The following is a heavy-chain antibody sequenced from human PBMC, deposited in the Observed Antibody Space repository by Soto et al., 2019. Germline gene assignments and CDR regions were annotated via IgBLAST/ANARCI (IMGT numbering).Heavy chain of an antibody. CDR2: IWYDGSNK. J-gene: IGHJ4*02. CDR1: GFTFSSYG. D-gene: IGHD1-1*01. V-gene: IGHV3-33*01. CDR3: ARNYNWLFDY. Sequence: QVQLVESGGGVVQPGRSLRLSCAASGFTFSSYGMHWVRQAPGKGLEWVAVIWYDGSNKYYADSVKGRFTISRDNSKNTLYLQMNSLRVEDTAVYYCARNYNWLFDYWGQGTLVTVSS.